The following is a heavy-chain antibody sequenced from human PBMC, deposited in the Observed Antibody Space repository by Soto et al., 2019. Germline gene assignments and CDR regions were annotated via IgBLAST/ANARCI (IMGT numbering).Heavy chain of an antibody. Sequence: PSETLSLTCSVSDDSINSDKYYWGWIRQPPWKGLEWIGSIYYRGNAYYNPSLQTRVTISLDKSRGQFSLKLNSVTAADSAVYFCARLEGLATISYYFDFWGPGALVTVSS. D-gene: IGHD3-16*02. CDR3: ARLEGLATISYYFDF. CDR2: IYYRGNA. CDR1: DDSINSDKYY. J-gene: IGHJ4*02. V-gene: IGHV4-39*01.